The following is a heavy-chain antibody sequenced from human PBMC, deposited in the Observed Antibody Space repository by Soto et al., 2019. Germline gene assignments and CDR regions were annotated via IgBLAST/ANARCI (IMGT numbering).Heavy chain of an antibody. V-gene: IGHV4-59*01. J-gene: IGHJ6*03. Sequence: SETLSLTCTVSGGSISSYYWSWIRQPPGKGLEWIGYIYYSGSTNYNPSLKSRVTISVDTSKNQFSLKLSSVTAADTAVYYCARSYRRYCSGGSCYSYYYSYMDVWGKGTTVTVSS. CDR2: IYYSGST. CDR3: ARSYRRYCSGGSCYSYYYSYMDV. CDR1: GGSISSYY. D-gene: IGHD2-15*01.